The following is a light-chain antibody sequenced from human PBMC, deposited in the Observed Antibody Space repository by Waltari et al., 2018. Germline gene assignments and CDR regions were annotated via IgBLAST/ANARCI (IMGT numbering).Light chain of an antibody. J-gene: IGKJ4*01. V-gene: IGKV4-1*01. CDR3: QQYYSSPVT. CDR1: QNVYYRSNNRNY. CDR2: WAS. Sequence: DIVMTQSPDSLAVSLGERATINGKSSQNVYYRSNNRNYLAWYQQKPGQPPKLVLYWASVREFGVPDRFSGSGSGTDFTLTISSLQAEDVAIYYCQQYYSSPVTFGGGTKVEIK.